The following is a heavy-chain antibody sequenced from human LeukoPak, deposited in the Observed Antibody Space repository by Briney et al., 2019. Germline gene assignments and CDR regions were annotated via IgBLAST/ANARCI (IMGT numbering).Heavy chain of an antibody. CDR2: IQQDGSEK. V-gene: IGHV3-7*01. CDR1: GFTFSSYW. J-gene: IGHJ6*03. Sequence: GGSLRLSCAASGFTFSSYWMSWVRQAPGKGLEWVANIQQDGSEKYYVDSVKGRFTISRDNAKNSLYLQMNSLRAEDTAVYYCARVDSASSSWYPSGYYYYYMDVWGKGTTVTISS. CDR3: ARVDSASSSWYPSGYYYYYMDV. D-gene: IGHD6-13*01.